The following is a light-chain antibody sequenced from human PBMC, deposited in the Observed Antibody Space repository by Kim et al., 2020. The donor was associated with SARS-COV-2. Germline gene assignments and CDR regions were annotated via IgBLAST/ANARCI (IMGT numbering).Light chain of an antibody. CDR3: QQFGSTWWA. CDR1: QSVSTSY. Sequence: ETVLTQSPGTLSLSPGERATLSCRASQSVSTSYLAWYQQKPGQAPRLLIYGTSSRATGIPDRFSGSGSGTDFTLIISRLEPEDFAVYYCQQFGSTWWAFGQGTKVDIK. J-gene: IGKJ1*01. V-gene: IGKV3-20*01. CDR2: GTS.